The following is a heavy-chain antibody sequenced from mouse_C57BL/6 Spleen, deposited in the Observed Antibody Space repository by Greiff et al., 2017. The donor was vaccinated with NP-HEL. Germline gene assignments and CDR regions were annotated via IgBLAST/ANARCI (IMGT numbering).Heavy chain of an antibody. Sequence: EVKVEESGGGLVKPGGSLKLSCAASGFTFSSYAMSWVRQTPEKRLEWVATISDGGSYTYYPDNVKGRFTISRDNAKNNLYLQMSHLKSEDTAMYYCARSNWGFAYWGQGTLVTVSA. J-gene: IGHJ3*01. CDR2: ISDGGSYT. CDR1: GFTFSSYA. V-gene: IGHV5-4*03. CDR3: ARSNWGFAY. D-gene: IGHD4-1*01.